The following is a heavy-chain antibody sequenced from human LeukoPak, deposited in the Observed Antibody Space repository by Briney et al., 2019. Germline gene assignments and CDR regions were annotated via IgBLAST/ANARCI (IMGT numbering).Heavy chain of an antibody. CDR3: ARAPGPNCGGDRYDDAFDI. CDR1: GFTVSSNY. Sequence: GGSLRLSCAASGFTVSSNYMSWVRQAPGKGLEWVSVIYSGGSTYYADSVKGRFTISRDNSKNTLYLQMNSLRAEDTAVYYCARAPGPNCGGDRYDDAFDIWGQGTMVTVSS. V-gene: IGHV3-53*01. D-gene: IGHD2-21*02. CDR2: IYSGGST. J-gene: IGHJ3*02.